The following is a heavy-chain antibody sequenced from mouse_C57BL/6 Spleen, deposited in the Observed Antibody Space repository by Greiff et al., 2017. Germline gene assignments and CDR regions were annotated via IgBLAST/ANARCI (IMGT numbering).Heavy chain of an antibody. CDR1: GYAFSSSW. V-gene: IGHV1-82*01. Sequence: QVQLQQSGPELVKPGASVKISCKASGYAFSSSWMNWVTQRPGKGLEWIGRIYPGDGDTNYNGKFKGKATLTADQSSSTAYMQLSSLTSEDSAVYFCAKDPTRWFAYWGQGTLVTVSA. CDR3: AKDPTRWFAY. D-gene: IGHD1-1*01. J-gene: IGHJ3*01. CDR2: IYPGDGDT.